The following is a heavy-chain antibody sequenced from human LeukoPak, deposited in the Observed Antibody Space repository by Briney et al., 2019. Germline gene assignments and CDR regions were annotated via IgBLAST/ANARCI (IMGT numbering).Heavy chain of an antibody. D-gene: IGHD3-22*01. V-gene: IGHV4-59*01. CDR3: GTYYYDSSGHYYFDY. CDR1: GGSISSYY. CDR2: IYYSGST. J-gene: IGHJ4*02. Sequence: SETLSLTCTVSGGSISSYYWSWIRQPPGKGLEWIGYIYYSGSTNYNSSLKSRVTISVDTSKNQFSLKLSSVTAADTAVYYCGTYYYDSSGHYYFDYWGQGTLVTVSS.